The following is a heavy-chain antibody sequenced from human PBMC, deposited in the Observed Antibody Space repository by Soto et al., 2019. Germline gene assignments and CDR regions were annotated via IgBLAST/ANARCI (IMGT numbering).Heavy chain of an antibody. CDR3: AREPWGYNGSAKHFDY. J-gene: IGHJ4*02. D-gene: IGHD1-1*01. V-gene: IGHV3-30-3*01. Sequence: QVHLVESGGGVVQPGGSLRLCCAASGFNFRGFTMHWVRQAPDKGLEWLSVISYAGDYKNYADSVRGRISISRDNSKNTLFLQMNSLRPDDTAVYFCAREPWGYNGSAKHFDYWGQGSLVIVSS. CDR1: GFNFRGFT. CDR2: ISYAGDYK.